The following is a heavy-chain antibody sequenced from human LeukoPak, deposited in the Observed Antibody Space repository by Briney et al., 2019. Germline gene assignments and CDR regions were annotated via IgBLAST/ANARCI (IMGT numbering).Heavy chain of an antibody. D-gene: IGHD2-15*01. Sequence: PSEALSLTCTVSGGSISSYYWSWIRQPPGKGLEWIGYIYYSGSTNYNPSLKSRVTISVDTSKNQFSLKLSSVTAADTAVYYCARHDSLRDWFDPWGQGTLVTVSS. CDR1: GGSISSYY. J-gene: IGHJ5*02. CDR3: ARHDSLRDWFDP. CDR2: IYYSGST. V-gene: IGHV4-59*08.